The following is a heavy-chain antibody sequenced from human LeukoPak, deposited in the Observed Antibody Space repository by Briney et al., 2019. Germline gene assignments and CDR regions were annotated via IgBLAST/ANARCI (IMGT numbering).Heavy chain of an antibody. CDR3: AKDAYFWSGYYSD. Sequence: GGSLRLSCAASGFTFDDYAMHWVRQAPGKGLEWVSGISWNSGRIDYADSVKGRFTISRDNAKNSLYLQMNSLRAEDTALYYCAKDAYFWSGYYSDWGQGTLVTASS. D-gene: IGHD3-3*01. J-gene: IGHJ4*02. CDR2: ISWNSGRI. V-gene: IGHV3-9*01. CDR1: GFTFDDYA.